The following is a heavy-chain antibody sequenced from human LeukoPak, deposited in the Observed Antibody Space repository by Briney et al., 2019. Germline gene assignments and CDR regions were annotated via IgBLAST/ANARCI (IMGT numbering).Heavy chain of an antibody. CDR1: GFTFSSYS. CDR2: ISSSSSTI. CDR3: ARDPSLSYRTNGVCYFDY. Sequence: GGSLRLSCAASGFTFSSYSMNWVRQAPGKGLEWVSYISSSSSTIYYADSVKGRFTISRDNAKNSLYLQMNSLRAEDTAVYYCARDPSLSYRTNGVCYFDYWGQGTLVTVSS. J-gene: IGHJ4*02. V-gene: IGHV3-48*01. D-gene: IGHD2-8*01.